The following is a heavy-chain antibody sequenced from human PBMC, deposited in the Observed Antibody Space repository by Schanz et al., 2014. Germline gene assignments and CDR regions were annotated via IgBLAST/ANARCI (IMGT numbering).Heavy chain of an antibody. D-gene: IGHD6-13*01. Sequence: VQLVESGGGVVQPGRSLRLSCAASGFTFSDSWMHWVRQAPGKGLVWVSRTSHDGSFTTFADSVKGRFTISRDNAKNTLYLQMNSLRAEDTAVYYCAKDKRGRSSWFFDYWGQGTLVTVSS. CDR1: GFTFSDSW. V-gene: IGHV3-74*01. J-gene: IGHJ4*02. CDR3: AKDKRGRSSWFFDY. CDR2: TSHDGSFT.